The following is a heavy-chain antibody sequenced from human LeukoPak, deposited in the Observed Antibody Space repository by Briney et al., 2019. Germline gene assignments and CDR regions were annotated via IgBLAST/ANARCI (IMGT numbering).Heavy chain of an antibody. V-gene: IGHV3-11*01. Sequence: PGGSLRLFCAASGFIFSDYYMIWIRQAPGKGLEWISYINRGGTNTHYADSVKGRFSISRDNAKNSLYLQMNSLSAEDTAIYYCARDGAGLDPWGQGVLVTVSS. J-gene: IGHJ5*02. CDR3: ARDGAGLDP. CDR1: GFIFSDYY. CDR2: INRGGTNT.